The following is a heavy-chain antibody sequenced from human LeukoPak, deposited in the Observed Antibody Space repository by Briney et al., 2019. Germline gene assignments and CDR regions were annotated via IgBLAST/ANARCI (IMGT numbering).Heavy chain of an antibody. D-gene: IGHD6-13*01. J-gene: IGHJ4*02. CDR3: ARDGAAPGLYFDS. Sequence: GGSLRLSCAASGFTFTNYWMNWVRQAPGKGLEWVASIKQDGSEKYYVDSVKGRLTISRDNAKNSLYLQMNSLRAEDTAVYYCARDGAAPGLYFDSWGQGTLVTVSS. V-gene: IGHV3-7*01. CDR2: IKQDGSEK. CDR1: GFTFTNYW.